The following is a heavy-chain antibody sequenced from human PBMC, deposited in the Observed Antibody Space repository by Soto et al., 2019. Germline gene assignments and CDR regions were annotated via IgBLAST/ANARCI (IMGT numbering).Heavy chain of an antibody. J-gene: IGHJ4*02. CDR1: GFTFSDYW. CDR2: IREDGGAK. CDR3: ASMNYWFDY. V-gene: IGHV3-7*01. Sequence: VQLVESGGDLVQPGGSLRLSGGVSGFTFSDYWMSWVRQAPGNGLEWVDPIREDGGAKYYVDSVKGRFTISRDNARNPLFLQMNGLGAEDTAVYYCASMNYWFDYWGQGTLVTVSS. D-gene: IGHD1-7*01.